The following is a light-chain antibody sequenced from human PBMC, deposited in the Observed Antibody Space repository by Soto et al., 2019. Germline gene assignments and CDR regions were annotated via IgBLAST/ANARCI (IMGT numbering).Light chain of an antibody. Sequence: DIQMTQSPSTLSASVGNRFTITCRASQSISGRLAWYQQKLGKAPKLLIYGASSLESGVPSRFSGSESGTDFTLTISSLKPDDFATYYCQQYYSDRTFGHGTKVDIK. CDR1: QSISGR. V-gene: IGKV1-5*01. CDR2: GAS. CDR3: QQYYSDRT. J-gene: IGKJ1*01.